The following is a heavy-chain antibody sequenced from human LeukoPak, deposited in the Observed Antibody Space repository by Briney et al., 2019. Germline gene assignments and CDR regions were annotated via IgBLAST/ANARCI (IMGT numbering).Heavy chain of an antibody. Sequence: GRSLRLSCAASGFTFSSYAMHWVRQAPGKGLEWLAVTSGDEDSTHYADSVRGHFVISTDNSKNTSFSHMNSLRAEDTAVYYCTIDLMTGFSSGWHFAYWGQGALVTVSS. CDR1: GFTFSSYA. CDR2: TSGDEDST. J-gene: IGHJ4*02. D-gene: IGHD6-19*01. V-gene: IGHV3-30*09. CDR3: TIDLMTGFSSGWHFAY.